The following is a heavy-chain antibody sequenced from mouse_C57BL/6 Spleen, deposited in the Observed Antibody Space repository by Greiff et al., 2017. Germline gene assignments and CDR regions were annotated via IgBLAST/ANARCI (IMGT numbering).Heavy chain of an antibody. CDR3: ARRDGSSLFDY. J-gene: IGHJ2*01. CDR2: IDPSDSYT. CDR1: GYTFTSYW. V-gene: IGHV1-69*01. Sequence: QVQLKQPGAELVMPGASVKLSCKASGYTFTSYWMHWVKQRPGQGLEWIGEIDPSDSYTNYNQKFKGKSTLTVDKSSSTAYMQLSSLTSEDSAVYYCARRDGSSLFDYWGQGTTLTVSS. D-gene: IGHD1-1*01.